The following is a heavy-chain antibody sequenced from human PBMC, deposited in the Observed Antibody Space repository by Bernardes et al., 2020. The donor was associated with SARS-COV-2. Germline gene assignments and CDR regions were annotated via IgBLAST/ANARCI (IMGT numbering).Heavy chain of an antibody. Sequence: GGSLRLSCAASGFTFKNSGMHWVRQAPGRGLEWVSLMNEDGSITYYADSVRGRFTISRDNAKSTLYLQMYSLRAEDTATYYCVTDLAGAWGSWGQGTLVTVSS. J-gene: IGHJ4*02. CDR1: GFTFKNSG. CDR2: MNEDGSIT. V-gene: IGHV3-74*01. CDR3: VTDLAGAWGS. D-gene: IGHD3-16*01.